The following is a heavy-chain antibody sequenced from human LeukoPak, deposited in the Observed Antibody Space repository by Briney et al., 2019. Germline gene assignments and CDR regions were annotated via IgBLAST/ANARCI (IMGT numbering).Heavy chain of an antibody. CDR2: IRSSGSPR. Sequence: PGGSLRLSCAASGFTFSSYSMNWVRQAPGKGLEWVSYIRSSGSPRYYADSVKGRFTISRDDAKSSLYLQMDNLRDEDTAVYYCVRDPDALDFWGQGILVTVSP. V-gene: IGHV3-48*02. J-gene: IGHJ4*02. CDR1: GFTFSSYS. CDR3: VRDPDALDF.